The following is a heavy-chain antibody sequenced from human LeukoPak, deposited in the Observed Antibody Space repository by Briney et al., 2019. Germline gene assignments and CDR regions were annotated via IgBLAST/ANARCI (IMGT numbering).Heavy chain of an antibody. CDR1: GFTFSSYA. V-gene: IGHV3-48*04. D-gene: IGHD6-19*01. CDR3: ARESRQWLVLGGVDY. Sequence: GGSLRLSCAASGFTFSSYAMHWVRQAPGKGLEWVSYISSSGSTIYYADSVKGRFTISRDNAKNSLYLQVSSLRAEDTALYYCARESRQWLVLGGVDYWGQGTLVTVSS. CDR2: ISSSGSTI. J-gene: IGHJ4*02.